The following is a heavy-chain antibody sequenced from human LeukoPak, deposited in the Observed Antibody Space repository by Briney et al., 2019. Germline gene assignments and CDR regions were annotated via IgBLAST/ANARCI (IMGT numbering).Heavy chain of an antibody. D-gene: IGHD5-18*01. CDR1: GFTVSSNY. Sequence: GGSLRLSCAASGFTVSSNYMSWVRQAPGKGLEWVSVIYSGGSTYYADSVKGRFTISRDNSKNTLYLRMNSLRAEDTAVYYCARDHEYSYGLSFDYWGQGTLVTVSS. J-gene: IGHJ4*02. V-gene: IGHV3-53*01. CDR2: IYSGGST. CDR3: ARDHEYSYGLSFDY.